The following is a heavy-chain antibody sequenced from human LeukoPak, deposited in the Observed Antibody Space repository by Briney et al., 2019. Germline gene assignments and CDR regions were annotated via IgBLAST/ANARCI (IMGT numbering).Heavy chain of an antibody. CDR3: AREAIGYCSSTSCPSYHYYYMDV. Sequence: SETLSLTCTVSGGSISSYYWSWIRQPPGKGLEWIGYIYYSGSTNYNPSLKSRVTISVDTSKNQFSLKLSSVTAADTAVYYCAREAIGYCSSTSCPSYHYYYMDVWGKGTTVTVSS. J-gene: IGHJ6*03. CDR2: IYYSGST. V-gene: IGHV4-59*01. CDR1: GGSISSYY. D-gene: IGHD2-2*01.